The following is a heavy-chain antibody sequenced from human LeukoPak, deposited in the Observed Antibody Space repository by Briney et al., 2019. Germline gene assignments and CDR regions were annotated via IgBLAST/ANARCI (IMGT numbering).Heavy chain of an antibody. CDR3: AKASDYYDSSGYYPPDY. Sequence: GRSLRLSCAASGFTFDDYAMHWVRQAPGKGLEWVSGISWNSGSIGYADSVKGRFTISRDNAKNSLYLQMNSLRAEDTALYYCAKASDYYDSSGYYPPDYWGQGTLVTVSS. V-gene: IGHV3-9*01. J-gene: IGHJ4*02. CDR1: GFTFDDYA. CDR2: ISWNSGSI. D-gene: IGHD3-22*01.